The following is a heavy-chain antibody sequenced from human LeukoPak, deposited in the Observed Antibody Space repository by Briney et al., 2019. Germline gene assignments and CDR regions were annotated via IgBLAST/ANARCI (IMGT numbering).Heavy chain of an antibody. CDR2: IYTSGST. V-gene: IGHV4-61*02. Sequence: SETLSLTCTVSGGSISSGSYYWSWIRQPAGKGLEWIGRIYTSGSTNYNPSLKSRVTISVDTSKNQFSLKLSSVTAADTAVYYCARVKGGPRRGSSYSSSSKWYYFDYWGQGTLVTVSS. CDR1: GGSISSGSYY. J-gene: IGHJ4*02. D-gene: IGHD6-6*01. CDR3: ARVKGGPRRGSSYSSSSKWYYFDY.